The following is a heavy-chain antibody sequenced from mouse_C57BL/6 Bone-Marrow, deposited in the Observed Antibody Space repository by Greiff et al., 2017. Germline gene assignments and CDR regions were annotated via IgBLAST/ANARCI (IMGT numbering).Heavy chain of an antibody. CDR2: INPNNGGT. Sequence: EVKLQESGPELVKPGASVKIPCKASGYTFTDYNMAWVKQSQGKSLEWIGDINPNNGGTIYNQKFKGKATLTVDKSSSTAYMELRSLTSEDTAVYYCARLGSSYAMDYWGQGTSVTVSA. V-gene: IGHV1-18*01. CDR3: ARLGSSYAMDY. D-gene: IGHD1-1*01. J-gene: IGHJ4*01. CDR1: GYTFTDYN.